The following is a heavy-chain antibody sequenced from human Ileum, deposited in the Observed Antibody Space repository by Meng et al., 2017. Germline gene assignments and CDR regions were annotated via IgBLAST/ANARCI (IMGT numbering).Heavy chain of an antibody. CDR2: IYSSGRT. D-gene: IGHD3-10*01. Sequence: QAQLQESGPGLVKPSQTLSLTCAVSGDSINRGDHYWTWIRQPPGKGPEWMGYIYSSGRTYYTPSLKGRLTISADTSQSTFSLKLNSVTATDTAVYFCAKATYLGSGYYFDYWGQGALVTVSS. CDR1: GDSINRGDHY. V-gene: IGHV4-30-4*01. CDR3: AKATYLGSGYYFDY. J-gene: IGHJ4*02.